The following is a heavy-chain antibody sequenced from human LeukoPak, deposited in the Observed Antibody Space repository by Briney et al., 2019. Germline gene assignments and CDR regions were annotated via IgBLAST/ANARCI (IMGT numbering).Heavy chain of an antibody. Sequence: SVKVSCKASGGTFSSYTISWVRQAPGQGLEWMGRIIPILGIANYAQKFQGRVTITADKSTSTAYMERSSLRSEDTAVYYCARGGWPHARGMDVWGQGTTVTVSS. J-gene: IGHJ6*02. CDR1: GGTFSSYT. V-gene: IGHV1-69*02. D-gene: IGHD2-15*01. CDR3: ARGGWPHARGMDV. CDR2: IIPILGIA.